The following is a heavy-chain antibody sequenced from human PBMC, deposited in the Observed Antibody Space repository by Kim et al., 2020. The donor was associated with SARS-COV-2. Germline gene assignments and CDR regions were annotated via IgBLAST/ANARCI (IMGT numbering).Heavy chain of an antibody. CDR2: IIPIFGTA. CDR1: GGTFSSYA. Sequence: SVKVSCKASGGTFSSYAISWVRQAPGQGLEWMGGIIPIFGTANYAQKFQGRVTITADESTSTAYMELSSLRSEDTAVYYCARDYRYGAVAGLEGAYYYGMDVWGQGTTVTVSS. CDR3: ARDYRYGAVAGLEGAYYYGMDV. V-gene: IGHV1-69*13. D-gene: IGHD6-19*01. J-gene: IGHJ6*02.